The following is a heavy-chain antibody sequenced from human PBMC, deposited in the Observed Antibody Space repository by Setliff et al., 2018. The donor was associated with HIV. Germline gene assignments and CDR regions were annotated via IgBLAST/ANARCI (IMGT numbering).Heavy chain of an antibody. CDR3: ARDVSGSYHLDACDI. CDR2: ISVYSDDT. CDR1: GHTLTSYG. V-gene: IGHV1-18*01. Sequence: ASVKVSCKASGHTLTSYGISWVRQAPGQGLEWMGWISVYSDDTSYAQKFQGRVTMTTDTSTGTAYMELRSLRSDDTAMYYCARDVSGSYHLDACDIWGQGTMVTVSS. D-gene: IGHD1-26*01. J-gene: IGHJ3*02.